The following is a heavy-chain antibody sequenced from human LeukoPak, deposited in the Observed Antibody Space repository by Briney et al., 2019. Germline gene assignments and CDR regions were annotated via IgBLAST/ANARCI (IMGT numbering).Heavy chain of an antibody. CDR3: ARKMVRDAFDI. J-gene: IGHJ3*02. D-gene: IGHD3-10*01. Sequence: GGSLRLSCAASGFTFSSYEMNWVRQAPGKGLEWVSYISSSGSTIYYADSVKGRFTISRDNAKNSLYLQMNSLRAEDTAVYYCARKMVRDAFDIWGQGTMVTVSS. V-gene: IGHV3-48*03. CDR2: ISSSGSTI. CDR1: GFTFSSYE.